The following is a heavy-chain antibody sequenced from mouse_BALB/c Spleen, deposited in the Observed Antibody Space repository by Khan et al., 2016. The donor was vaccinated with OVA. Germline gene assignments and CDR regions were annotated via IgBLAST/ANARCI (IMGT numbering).Heavy chain of an antibody. Sequence: VQLKQSGPELVKPGTSVKMSCKASGYIFTNYLIHWVKQKPGQGLEWIGYINPYNGATKYTERFKGKATLTSDKSSITAYMEVTSLTSEDSAVYSCARGNWQSYYFDYWGQGTTLTVSS. CDR3: ARGNWQSYYFDY. J-gene: IGHJ2*01. V-gene: IGHV1S136*01. CDR2: INPYNGAT. CDR1: GYIFTNYL. D-gene: IGHD4-1*01.